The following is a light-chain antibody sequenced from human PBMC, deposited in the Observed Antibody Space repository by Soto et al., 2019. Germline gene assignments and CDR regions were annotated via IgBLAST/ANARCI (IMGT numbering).Light chain of an antibody. Sequence: EIVRTQSPATLSVSPGERATLSSRASQSVSSNLAWYQQKPGQAPRLLIYGASTRATGIPARFSGSGSGTEFTLTISSLQSEDFAVYYCQQYNNWPPLTFGGGTKVEIK. CDR2: GAS. V-gene: IGKV3-15*01. CDR3: QQYNNWPPLT. CDR1: QSVSSN. J-gene: IGKJ4*01.